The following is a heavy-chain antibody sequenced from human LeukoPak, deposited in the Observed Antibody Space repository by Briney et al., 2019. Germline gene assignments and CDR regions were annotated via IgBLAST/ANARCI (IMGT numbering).Heavy chain of an antibody. Sequence: GESLKISCKGSGYSFTTYWIGWVRQMPGKGLEWMGIIYPGDSDTRYSPSFQGQVTISADRSISTAYLQWSSLKASDTAIYYCARGFYGGYYYYYYMDVRGKGTTVTVSS. V-gene: IGHV5-51*01. CDR1: GYSFTTYW. D-gene: IGHD4/OR15-4a*01. CDR2: IYPGDSDT. CDR3: ARGFYGGYYYYYYMDV. J-gene: IGHJ6*03.